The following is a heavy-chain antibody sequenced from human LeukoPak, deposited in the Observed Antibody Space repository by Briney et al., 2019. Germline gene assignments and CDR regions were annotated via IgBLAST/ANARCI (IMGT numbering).Heavy chain of an antibody. CDR1: GGSISSYF. CDR2: VYYTGST. CDR3: ARCRGYIYGSVY. D-gene: IGHD5-18*01. V-gene: IGHV4-59*08. J-gene: IGHJ4*02. Sequence: SETLSLTCTVSGGSISSYFWTWIRQPPGKGLEWIGSVYYTGSTNYNPSLKSRVTISLDTSKNQFSLKLTSVTAADTAVYYCARCRGYIYGSVYWGQGTLVTVSS.